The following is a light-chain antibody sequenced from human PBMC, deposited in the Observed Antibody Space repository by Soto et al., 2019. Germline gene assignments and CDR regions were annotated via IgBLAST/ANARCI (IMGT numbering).Light chain of an antibody. CDR2: DAS. V-gene: IGKV3-11*01. Sequence: EIVLTQSPATLSLSPGERATLSCRASQSVSSYLAWYQQKPGQAPRLLIYDASNRATGIPPRFSGSGSGTDFTLTISRLELEDFAVYYCQQRSNWPPVFTFGPGTKVDI. CDR3: QQRSNWPPVFT. J-gene: IGKJ3*01. CDR1: QSVSSY.